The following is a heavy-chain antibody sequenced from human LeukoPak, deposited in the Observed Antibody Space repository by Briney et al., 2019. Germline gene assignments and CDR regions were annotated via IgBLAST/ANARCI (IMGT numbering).Heavy chain of an antibody. CDR2: TYYRSKWYH. J-gene: IGHJ6*03. V-gene: IGHV6-1*01. CDR1: VDSVSSNSAA. D-gene: IGHD5-24*01. CDR3: ARDTGDGYTPPNYYYYMDV. Sequence: SQTLSLTCAISVDSVSSNSAAWKWIRQSPSRGLEWLGRTYYRSKWYHDYAVSVKSRITINPDTSKNQFSLQLNSVTPEDTDVYYCARDTGDGYTPPNYYYYMDVWGKGTTVTVSS.